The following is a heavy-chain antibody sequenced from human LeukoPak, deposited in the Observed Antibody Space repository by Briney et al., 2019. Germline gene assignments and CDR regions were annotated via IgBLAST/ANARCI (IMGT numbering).Heavy chain of an antibody. CDR1: GFTFTNYW. J-gene: IGHJ4*02. CDR2: IKQDGSEK. Sequence: GGSLILSCTASGFTFTNYWMTGVLQAPGKGLEWLANIKQDGSEKSYMDSVRGRFTVSSDNAKRSVYLLMNSLSAEDTALYYCESGDPTDYWGQGTLVTVSS. CDR3: ESGDPTDY. V-gene: IGHV3-7*02.